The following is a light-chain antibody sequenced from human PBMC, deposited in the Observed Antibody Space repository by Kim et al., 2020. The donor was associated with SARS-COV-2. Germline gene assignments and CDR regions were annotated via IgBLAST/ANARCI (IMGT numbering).Light chain of an antibody. J-gene: IGLJ2*01. CDR1: SSDVGGYNY. Sequence: GQSHTISCNGTSSDVGGYNYVSWYQQHPGKAPKLMMYDVSNRPSGVSNRFSGSKSGNTASLTISGLQAEDEADYYCSSYTSSSTLVFGGGTQLTVL. CDR3: SSYTSSSTLV. CDR2: DVS. V-gene: IGLV2-14*03.